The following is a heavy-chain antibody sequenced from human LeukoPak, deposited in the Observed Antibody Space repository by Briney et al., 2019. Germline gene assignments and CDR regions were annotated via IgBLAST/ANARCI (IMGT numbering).Heavy chain of an antibody. CDR2: INPNSGGT. Sequence: ASVKVSCKASGYSFIGYYIHWVRQAPGQGLEWMGRINPNSGGTNYAQKFQGRVTMTRDTSISTAYMELSRLRSDDTAVYYCARPSITMVRGVSQIDYWGQGTLVTVSS. V-gene: IGHV1-2*06. D-gene: IGHD3-10*01. J-gene: IGHJ4*02. CDR3: ARPSITMVRGVSQIDY. CDR1: GYSFIGYY.